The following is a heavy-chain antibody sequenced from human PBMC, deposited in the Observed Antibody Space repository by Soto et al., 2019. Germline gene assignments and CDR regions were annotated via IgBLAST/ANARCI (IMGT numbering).Heavy chain of an antibody. J-gene: IGHJ4*02. CDR1: GYTFTTYH. CDR3: AREREVYDRSLDY. V-gene: IGHV1-18*04. CDR2: ISGYNGNT. Sequence: QVQLVQSGAEVRKPGASVKVSCKPSGYTFTTYHVTWVRQAPGQGLEWMGRISGYNGNTNYAQRLQGRVTMTTDTSTSTAYMELRSLRSDDTAVYYCAREREVYDRSLDYWGQGTLVTVSS. D-gene: IGHD3-3*01.